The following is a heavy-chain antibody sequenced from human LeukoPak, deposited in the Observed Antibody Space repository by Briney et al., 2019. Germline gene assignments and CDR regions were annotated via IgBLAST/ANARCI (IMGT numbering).Heavy chain of an antibody. Sequence: SETLSLTCTVSGGSISSYYWSWLRQPPGKGLEWIGYIYYSGSTNYNPSPKSRVTISVDTSKNQFSLKLSSVTAADTAVYYCARRRGAPLSYYYMDVWGKGTTVTVSS. J-gene: IGHJ6*03. CDR3: ARRRGAPLSYYYMDV. V-gene: IGHV4-59*01. D-gene: IGHD2-15*01. CDR1: GGSISSYY. CDR2: IYYSGST.